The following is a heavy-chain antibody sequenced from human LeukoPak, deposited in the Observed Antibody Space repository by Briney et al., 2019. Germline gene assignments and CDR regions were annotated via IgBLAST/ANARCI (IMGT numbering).Heavy chain of an antibody. CDR1: GFTFSSYA. CDR3: ARDWGSSSWTFYYYYYGMDV. D-gene: IGHD6-13*01. CDR2: ISYDGSNK. J-gene: IGHJ6*02. V-gene: IGHV3-30-3*01. Sequence: GRSLRLSCAASGFTFSSYAMHWVRQAPGKGLEWVAVISYDGSNKYYADSVKGRLTISRDNSKNTLYLQMNSLRAEDTAVYYCARDWGSSSWTFYYYYYGMDVWGQGTTVTVSS.